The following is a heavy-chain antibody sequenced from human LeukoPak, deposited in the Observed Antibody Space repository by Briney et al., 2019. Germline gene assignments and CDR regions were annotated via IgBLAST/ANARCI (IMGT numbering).Heavy chain of an antibody. V-gene: IGHV4-4*07. CDR1: GGSLSSFY. D-gene: IGHD2-15*01. Sequence: SETLSLTCTVSGGSLSSFYWSWFRQPAGKELEWIGRIYSSGSTNYNPSLKSRVTMSVDTSKKQFSLKLNSVTAADTAVYYCARVLGWAAFDYWGQGTLVTVPS. J-gene: IGHJ4*02. CDR2: IYSSGST. CDR3: ARVLGWAAFDY.